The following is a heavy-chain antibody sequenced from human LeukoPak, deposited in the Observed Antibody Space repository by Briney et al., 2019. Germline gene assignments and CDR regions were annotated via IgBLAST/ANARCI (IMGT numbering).Heavy chain of an antibody. CDR2: IRYDGSNK. J-gene: IGHJ1*01. D-gene: IGHD3-10*01. CDR3: VGKRVRMVRGVIGEYFQH. CDR1: GFTFSSYG. Sequence: PGGSLRLSCAASGFTFSSYGMHWVRQAPGKGLEWVAFIRYDGSNKYYADSVKGRFTISRDNSKNTLYLQMNSLRAEDTAVYYCVGKRVRMVRGVIGEYFQHWGQGTLVTVSS. V-gene: IGHV3-30*02.